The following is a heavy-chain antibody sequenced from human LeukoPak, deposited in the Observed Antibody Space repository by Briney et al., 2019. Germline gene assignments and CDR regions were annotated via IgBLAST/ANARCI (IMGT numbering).Heavy chain of an antibody. CDR1: GYTFTGYY. D-gene: IGHD6-19*01. CDR3: ARDLNRSSGWFLPGY. Sequence: GASVKVSCRASGYTFTGYYMHWVRRAPGQGLEWMGWINPNSGGTNYAQKFQGRVTMTRDTSISTAYMELSRLRSDDTAVYYCARDLNRSSGWFLPGYWGQGTLVTVSS. J-gene: IGHJ4*02. CDR2: INPNSGGT. V-gene: IGHV1-2*02.